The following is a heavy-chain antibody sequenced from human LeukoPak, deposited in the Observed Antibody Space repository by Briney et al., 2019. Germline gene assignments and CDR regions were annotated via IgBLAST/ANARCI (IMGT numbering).Heavy chain of an antibody. Sequence: GASVTVSCKASGGTFSSYAISWVRQAPGQGLEWMGRIIPILGIANYAQKFQGRVTITADKSTSTAYMELSSLRSEDTAVYYCARVVRGYNWFDPWGQGTLVTVSS. CDR2: IIPILGIA. CDR1: GGTFSSYA. V-gene: IGHV1-69*04. J-gene: IGHJ5*02. D-gene: IGHD5-12*01. CDR3: ARVVRGYNWFDP.